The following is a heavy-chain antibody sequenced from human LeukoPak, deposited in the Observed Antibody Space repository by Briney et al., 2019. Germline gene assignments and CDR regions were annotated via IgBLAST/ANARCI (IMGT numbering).Heavy chain of an antibody. D-gene: IGHD3-22*01. J-gene: IGHJ4*02. CDR2: IYYSGST. Sequence: SQTLSLTCSVSGGSISSGDYYWSWIRQPPGKGLEWIGNIYYSGSTYYNPSLKSRVTISVDTSKNQFSLQLSSVTAADTAVYYCASLAYDHYFDYWGRGTLVTVSS. V-gene: IGHV4-30-4*08. CDR1: GGSISSGDYY. CDR3: ASLAYDHYFDY.